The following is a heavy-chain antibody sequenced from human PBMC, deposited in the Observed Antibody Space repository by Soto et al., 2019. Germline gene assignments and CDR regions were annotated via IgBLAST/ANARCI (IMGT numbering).Heavy chain of an antibody. D-gene: IGHD3-3*01. CDR1: GYTFTSYA. CDR2: INAGNGNT. J-gene: IGHJ4*02. Sequence: QVQLVQSGAEVKKPGASVKVSCKASGYTFTSYAMHWVRQAPGQRLERMGWINAGNGNTKYSQKFQGRVTITRDTSASTAYMELSSLRPEDTAVYYCARGGRDDFWSAAGGLGDYWGQGTLVTVSS. CDR3: ARGGRDDFWSAAGGLGDY. V-gene: IGHV1-3*01.